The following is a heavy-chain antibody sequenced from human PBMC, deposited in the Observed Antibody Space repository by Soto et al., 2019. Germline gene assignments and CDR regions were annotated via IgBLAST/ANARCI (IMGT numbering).Heavy chain of an antibody. V-gene: IGHV3-33*01. Sequence: QVQLVESGGGVVQPGRSLRLSCAASGFTFSSYGMHWVRQAPGKGLEWVAVIWYDGSNKYYADSVKGRFTISRDNSKKPLYLQMNSPRAEDTAVYYCARDTARAMVRIYYGMDVWGQGTTVTVSS. CDR2: IWYDGSNK. CDR1: GFTFSSYG. D-gene: IGHD3-10*01. CDR3: ARDTARAMVRIYYGMDV. J-gene: IGHJ6*02.